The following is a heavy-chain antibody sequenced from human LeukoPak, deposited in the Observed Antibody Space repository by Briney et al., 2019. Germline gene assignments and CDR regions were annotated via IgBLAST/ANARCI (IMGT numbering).Heavy chain of an antibody. D-gene: IGHD6-19*01. V-gene: IGHV4-61*02. Sequence: SQTLSLTCTVSGGSISSGSYYWSWIRQPAGKGLEWIGRIYTSGSTNYNPSLKSRVTISVDTSKNQFSLKLSSVTAADTAVYYCAREGEQWLARGDAFDIWGQGTMVTVSS. CDR1: GGSISSGSYY. CDR3: AREGEQWLARGDAFDI. J-gene: IGHJ3*02. CDR2: IYTSGST.